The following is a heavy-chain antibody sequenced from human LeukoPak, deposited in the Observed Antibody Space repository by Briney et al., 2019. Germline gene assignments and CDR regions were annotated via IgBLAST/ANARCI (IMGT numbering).Heavy chain of an antibody. CDR2: ISSSGSTI. CDR1: GFTFGDYY. CDR3: ARDRGYYDNSGFHYFDY. Sequence: PGGSLRLSCAASGFTFGDYYMSWIRQAPGKGLEWLSYISSSGSTIYYADSVKGRFTISRDNAKNSLYLQMNSLRAEDTAVYYCARDRGYYDNSGFHYFDYWGQGTLVTVSS. J-gene: IGHJ4*02. V-gene: IGHV3-11*01. D-gene: IGHD3-22*01.